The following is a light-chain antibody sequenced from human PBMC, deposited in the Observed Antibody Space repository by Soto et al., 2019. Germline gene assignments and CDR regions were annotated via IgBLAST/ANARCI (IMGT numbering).Light chain of an antibody. V-gene: IGKV4-1*01. CDR3: QQYNSLPRT. CDR1: QSVFYSSDNKNY. J-gene: IGKJ1*01. CDR2: WAS. Sequence: DIVMTQSPDSLAVSLGETATITCKSSQSVFYSSDNKNYLAWFQQKPGQPPKVLIYWASTRESGVPDRFTGSGSGTDFTLTISSLQPEDGAVYYCQQYNSLPRTFGQGTKVEIK.